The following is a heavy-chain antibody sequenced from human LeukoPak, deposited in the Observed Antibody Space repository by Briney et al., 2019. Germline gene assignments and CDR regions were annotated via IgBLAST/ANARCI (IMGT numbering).Heavy chain of an antibody. Sequence: PSETLSLTCTVSGGSISSYYWSWIRQPPGKGLELIGYIYYSGSTNYSPSLKSRVTISVDTSKNQFSLKLSSVTAADTAVYYCARAGFWSGYQKFVDYWGQGTLVTVSS. J-gene: IGHJ4*02. D-gene: IGHD3-3*01. CDR3: ARAGFWSGYQKFVDY. CDR2: IYYSGST. CDR1: GGSISSYY. V-gene: IGHV4-59*01.